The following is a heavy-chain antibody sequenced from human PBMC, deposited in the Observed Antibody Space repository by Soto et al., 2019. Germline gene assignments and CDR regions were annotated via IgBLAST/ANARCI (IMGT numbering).Heavy chain of an antibody. D-gene: IGHD3-10*01. CDR1: GYTFTGYY. J-gene: IGHJ3*02. Sequence: ASVKVSCKASGYTFTGYYMHWVRQAPGQGLEWMGWINPNSGGTNYAQKFQGWVTMTRDTSIGTAYMELSRLRSDDTAVYYCARDGSGSSDAFDIWGQGTMVTVSS. V-gene: IGHV1-2*04. CDR2: INPNSGGT. CDR3: ARDGSGSSDAFDI.